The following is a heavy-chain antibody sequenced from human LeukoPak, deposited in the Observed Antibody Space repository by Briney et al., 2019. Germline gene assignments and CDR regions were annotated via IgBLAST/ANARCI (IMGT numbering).Heavy chain of an antibody. Sequence: PSETLSLTCTVSGGSISSSSYYWGWIRQPPGKGLEWIGSIYYSGSTYYNPSLKSRVTISVDTSKNQFSLKLSSVTAADTAVYYCATSYPMKAFDIWGQGTMVTVSS. D-gene: IGHD5-18*01. J-gene: IGHJ3*02. V-gene: IGHV4-39*07. CDR1: GGSISSSSYY. CDR3: ATSYPMKAFDI. CDR2: IYYSGST.